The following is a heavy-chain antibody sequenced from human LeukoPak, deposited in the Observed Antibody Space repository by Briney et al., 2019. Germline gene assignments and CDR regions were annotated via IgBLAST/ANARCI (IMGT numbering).Heavy chain of an antibody. D-gene: IGHD3-10*01. CDR3: AKDLSPLVWFVSGSDAFDI. CDR1: CVTFCTYS. CDR2: ISYNGTNE. J-gene: IGHJ3*02. V-gene: IGHV3-30-3*02. Sequence: PGRSLRCSPASPCVTFCTYSRYSVRQAPGKGLEWVAVISYNGTNEYYADSVKGLFTISRDNSKNTLYLQMNSLRAEDTAVYYCAKDLSPLVWFVSGSDAFDIWGQGTMVTVSS.